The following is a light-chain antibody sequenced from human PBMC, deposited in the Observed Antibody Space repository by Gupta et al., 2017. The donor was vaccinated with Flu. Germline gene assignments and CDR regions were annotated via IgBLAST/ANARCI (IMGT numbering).Light chain of an antibody. CDR2: EVT. CDR1: SSDVGGYNY. Sequence: TSSDVGGYNYVSWYQQHPDKAPKLMIYEVTNRPSGVSNRFSGSKSGNTASLIISGLQAEDEADYYCSSYTSSRTNVFGTGTKVTVL. CDR3: SSYTSSRTNV. V-gene: IGLV2-14*01. J-gene: IGLJ1*01.